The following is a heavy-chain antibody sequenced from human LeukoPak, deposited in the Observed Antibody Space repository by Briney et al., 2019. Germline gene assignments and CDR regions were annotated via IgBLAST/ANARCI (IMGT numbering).Heavy chain of an antibody. CDR1: GFTFSDYG. Sequence: GRSLRLSCAASGFTFSDYGMHWVRQAPGKGLEWVAVIWYDGSNKYYADSVKGRFTISRDNSKNTLYLQMNSLRAEDTAEYYCAKALNGLVDYWGQGTLVTVSS. CDR3: AKALNGLVDY. CDR2: IWYDGSNK. D-gene: IGHD6-19*01. V-gene: IGHV3-33*06. J-gene: IGHJ4*02.